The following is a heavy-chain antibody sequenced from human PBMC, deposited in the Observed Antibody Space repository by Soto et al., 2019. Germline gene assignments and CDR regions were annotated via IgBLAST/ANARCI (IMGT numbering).Heavy chain of an antibody. D-gene: IGHD2-15*01. Sequence: EVQLLESGGGLVQPGGSLRLSCAASGFPFSSRAMSWVRQAPGKGLEWVSAISGSGTITYYADSVKGRFTISRDTSKNTVYLQMNNLRADDTAVYYCAEWARYCSGADCRAWGQGTLVTVSS. CDR2: ISGSGTIT. V-gene: IGHV3-23*01. J-gene: IGHJ5*02. CDR3: AEWARYCSGADCRA. CDR1: GFPFSSRA.